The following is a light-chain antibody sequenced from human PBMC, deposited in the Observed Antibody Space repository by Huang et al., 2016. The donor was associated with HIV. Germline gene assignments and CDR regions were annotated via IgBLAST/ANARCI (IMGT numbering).Light chain of an antibody. CDR1: QSLLDSDDGNTY. V-gene: IGKV2-40*01. CDR3: MQRIEFPYT. Sequence: DIVMTQTPLSLPVTPGEPASISCRSSQSLLDSDDGNTYLDWYLQKPGQAPQLLIYTLSDRASVVPDRFSGSGSCTDFTLKISRVEAEDVGVYYCMQRIEFPYTFGQGTKLEIK. J-gene: IGKJ2*01. CDR2: TLS.